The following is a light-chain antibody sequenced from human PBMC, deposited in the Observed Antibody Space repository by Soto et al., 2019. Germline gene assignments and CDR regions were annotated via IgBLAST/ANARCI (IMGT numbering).Light chain of an antibody. CDR1: QTVSASY. CDR2: GAT. Sequence: EIVLTQSPGTLSLSPGEKATLSCRASQTVSASYLAWYQQKPGQAPRLLIYGATNRIIGIPDRFSGSVSGTDFTLTISRLEPEDFAVYYCQLYGVSSPRITFGQGTKVDIK. J-gene: IGKJ1*01. CDR3: QLYGVSSPRIT. V-gene: IGKV3-20*01.